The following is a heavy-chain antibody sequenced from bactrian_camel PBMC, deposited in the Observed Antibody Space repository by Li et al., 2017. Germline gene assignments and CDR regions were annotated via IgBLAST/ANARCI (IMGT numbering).Heavy chain of an antibody. CDR2: IMQDGFT. J-gene: IGHJ4*01. Sequence: HVQLVESGGGSVQAGGSLKLSCVASGYIFNGCGMGWYRQRTGEERELVSFIMQDGFTKYADFVQGRFTTSQDNAENVMYLRMNSLAPEDTAKYYCAADAGVFCLTRHVYEYRNRGQGTQVTVS. D-gene: IGHD3*01. V-gene: IGHV3S53*01. CDR1: GYIFNGCG. CDR3: AADAGVFCLTRHVYEYRN.